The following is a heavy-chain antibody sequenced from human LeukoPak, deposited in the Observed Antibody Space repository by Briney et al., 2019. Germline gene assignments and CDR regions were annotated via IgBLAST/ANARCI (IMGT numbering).Heavy chain of an antibody. V-gene: IGHV4-34*01. CDR2: INHSGST. J-gene: IGHJ5*02. CDR3: ARGLIRQWLFRFDP. Sequence: SETLSLTCAVYGGSFSGYYWSWIRQPPGKGLEWIGEINHSGSTNYNPSLKSRVTISVDTSKNQFSLKLSSVTAADTAVYYCARGLIRQWLFRFDPWGQGTLVTVSS. D-gene: IGHD6-19*01. CDR1: GGSFSGYY.